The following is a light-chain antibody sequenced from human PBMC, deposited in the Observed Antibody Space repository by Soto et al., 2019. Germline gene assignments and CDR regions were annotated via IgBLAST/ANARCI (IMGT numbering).Light chain of an antibody. CDR1: LSVTSNF. CDR3: QQYGSSVWP. Sequence: EIVLTQSPGTLSLSPGERATLSCRASLSVTSNFIAWYQQQPGQAPRLLLYDASNRSTGIPDRFSGSGSGTDFSLTISRLEPEDFAVYYFQQYGSSVWPFGQGTKVEIK. CDR2: DAS. J-gene: IGKJ1*01. V-gene: IGKV3-20*01.